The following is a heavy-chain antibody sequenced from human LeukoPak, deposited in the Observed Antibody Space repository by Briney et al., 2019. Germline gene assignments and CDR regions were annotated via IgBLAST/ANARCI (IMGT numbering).Heavy chain of an antibody. CDR1: SGSISNYF. Sequence: SETLSLTCTVSSGSISNYFWSWIRQPPGKGLEWIGYIYSSGSTSYNPSLKSRVTISIDTSRNQFSLRLSFVTAADTAVYYCATLTTVVTAYYFDYWGQGTLVTVSS. D-gene: IGHD4-23*01. CDR2: IYSSGST. CDR3: ATLTTVVTAYYFDY. J-gene: IGHJ4*02. V-gene: IGHV4-59*08.